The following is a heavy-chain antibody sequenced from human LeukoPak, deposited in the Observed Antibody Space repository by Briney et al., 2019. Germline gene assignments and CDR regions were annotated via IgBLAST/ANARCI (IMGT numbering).Heavy chain of an antibody. CDR1: GFTFSSYA. CDR2: ISGSGGST. V-gene: IGHV3-23*01. Sequence: GGSLRLSCAASGFTFSSYAMSWVRQAPGEGLEWVSAISGSGGSTYYADSVKGRFTIFRDNSKNTLYLQMNSLRAEDTAVYYCAKDPYCSGGSCYSLITMIVVVGGSSPNYGMDVWGQGTTVTVSS. J-gene: IGHJ6*02. CDR3: AKDPYCSGGSCYSLITMIVVVGGSSPNYGMDV. D-gene: IGHD2-15*01.